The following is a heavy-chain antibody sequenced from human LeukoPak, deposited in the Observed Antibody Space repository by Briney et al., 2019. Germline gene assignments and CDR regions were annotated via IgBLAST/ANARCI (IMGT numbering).Heavy chain of an antibody. V-gene: IGHV3-23*01. CDR2: ISGSGGST. CDR1: GFTFSSYS. J-gene: IGHJ4*02. D-gene: IGHD3-22*01. CDR3: AKAYTYYYDSSGYYYFDY. Sequence: GGSLRLSCAASGFTFSSYSMNWVRQAPGKGLEWVSAISGSGGSTYYADSVKGRFTISRDNSKNTLYLQMNSLRAEDTAVYYCAKAYTYYYDSSGYYYFDYWGQGTLVTVSS.